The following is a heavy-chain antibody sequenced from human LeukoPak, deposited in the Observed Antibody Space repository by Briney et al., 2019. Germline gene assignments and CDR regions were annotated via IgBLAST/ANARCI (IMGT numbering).Heavy chain of an antibody. CDR3: VRGQIPY. Sequence: GGSQRLTCAASGFTFSSYGMHWVRQAPGKGLEWVAFILYDGSIKHYADSVKGRFTISRDNSKNTLYLQMNSLRAEDTAVYYSVRGQIPYWGQGTLVTVSS. J-gene: IGHJ4*01. D-gene: IGHD2-21*01. V-gene: IGHV3-30*02. CDR2: ILYDGSIK. CDR1: GFTFSSYG.